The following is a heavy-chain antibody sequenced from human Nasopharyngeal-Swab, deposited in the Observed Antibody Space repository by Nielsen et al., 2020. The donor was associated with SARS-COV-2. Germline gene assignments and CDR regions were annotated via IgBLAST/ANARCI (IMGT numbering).Heavy chain of an antibody. V-gene: IGHV1-2*02. D-gene: IGHD1-1*01. CDR3: AKNSDNYYFDF. CDR2: INPNSGDP. J-gene: IGHJ4*02. CDR1: GYTFIDHY. Sequence: ASVKVSCKASGYTFIDHYMHWVRQAPVPALEWMGWINPNSGDPTYARKFKGRVTLTRDTSTSTAFMELSSLAADDMAVYYCAKNSDNYYFDFWGQGTLVTVSS.